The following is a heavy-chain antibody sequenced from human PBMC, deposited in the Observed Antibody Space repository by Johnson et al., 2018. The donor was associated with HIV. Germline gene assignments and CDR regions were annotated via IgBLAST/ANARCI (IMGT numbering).Heavy chain of an antibody. V-gene: IGHV3-11*04. CDR1: GFIFSDYY. D-gene: IGHD1-7*01. J-gene: IGHJ3*02. Sequence: QMQLVESGGGLIKPGGSLRLSCAASGFIFSDYYMSWIRQAPGKGLEWVSGISWNSGSIGYADSVKGRFTISRDNAKNSLYLQMNSLRAEDTAVYYCARYEGNYVAFDIWGQGTMVTVSS. CDR2: ISWNSGSI. CDR3: ARYEGNYVAFDI.